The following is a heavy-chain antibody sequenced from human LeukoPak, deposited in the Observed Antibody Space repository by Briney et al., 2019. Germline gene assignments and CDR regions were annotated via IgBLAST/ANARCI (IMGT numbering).Heavy chain of an antibody. CDR2: IIPIFGTA. D-gene: IGHD2-21*02. CDR3: ARERYCGGDCYPNWFDP. J-gene: IGHJ5*02. V-gene: IGHV1-69*06. CDR1: GGTFSSYA. Sequence: SVKVSCKASGGTFSSYAISWVRQAPGQGLEWMGGIIPIFGTANYAQKFQGRVTITADKSTSTAYMELSSLRSEDTAVYYCARERYCGGDCYPNWFDPWGQGTLVTVSS.